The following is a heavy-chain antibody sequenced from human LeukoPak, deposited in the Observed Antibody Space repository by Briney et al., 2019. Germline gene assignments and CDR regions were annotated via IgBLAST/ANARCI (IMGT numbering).Heavy chain of an antibody. V-gene: IGHV3-23*01. J-gene: IGHJ4*02. CDR2: IGGSDDST. CDR3: VKGSRLTGSYDY. D-gene: IGHD6-6*01. CDR1: GFTFRSYA. Sequence: PGGSLRLSCAGSGFTFRSYAMSWVRQAPGKGLATIGGSDDSTYYADSVKGRFTISRDNSKNTLYLQMNRLRAEDTAVYYCVKGSRLTGSYDYWGQGTLVTVSS.